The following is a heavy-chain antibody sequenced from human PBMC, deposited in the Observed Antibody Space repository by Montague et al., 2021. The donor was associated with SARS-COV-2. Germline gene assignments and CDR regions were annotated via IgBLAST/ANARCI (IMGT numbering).Heavy chain of an antibody. V-gene: IGHV2-70*11. CDR2: IDWDDDK. CDR1: GFSLSTSGMC. J-gene: IGHJ4*02. CDR3: ARIRYDILTGYQTLFDY. D-gene: IGHD3-9*01. Sequence: PPLVKPTQTLTLTCTFSGFSLSTSGMCVSWIRQPPGKALEWLARIDWDDDKYYSTSLKTRLTISKDTSKNQVVLTMTNVDPVDTATYYCARIRYDILTGYQTLFDYWGQGTLVTVSS.